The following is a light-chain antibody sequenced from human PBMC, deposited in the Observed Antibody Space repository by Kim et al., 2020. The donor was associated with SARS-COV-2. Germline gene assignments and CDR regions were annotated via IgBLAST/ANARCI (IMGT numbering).Light chain of an antibody. CDR3: LQDYNYPLT. CDR1: QGIRND. V-gene: IGKV1-6*01. CDR2: AAS. J-gene: IGKJ4*01. Sequence: APVGDRVTNTGRAGQGIRNDLGWYQQKPGKAPNLLIYAASSLQSGVPSRFSGSGSGTDFTLTISSLQPEDFAAYYCLQDYNYPLTFGGGTKVDIK.